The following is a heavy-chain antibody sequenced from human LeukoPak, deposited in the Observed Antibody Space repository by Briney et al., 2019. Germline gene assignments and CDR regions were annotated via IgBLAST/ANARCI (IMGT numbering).Heavy chain of an antibody. Sequence: PGGSLRLSCAASGFTVSKNYMNWVRQAPGKGLEWVSVIYSGGSTKYADSVKGRFTISRDNSKNTLFLQMKSLRAEDTAVYHCARKAVTSWFFDLWGRGTLVTVSS. CDR1: GFTVSKNY. D-gene: IGHD4-17*01. CDR3: ARKAVTSWFFDL. V-gene: IGHV3-66*01. J-gene: IGHJ2*01. CDR2: IYSGGST.